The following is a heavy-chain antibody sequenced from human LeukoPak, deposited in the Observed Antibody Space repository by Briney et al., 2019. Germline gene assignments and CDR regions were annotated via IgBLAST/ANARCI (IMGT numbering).Heavy chain of an antibody. D-gene: IGHD6-6*01. CDR3: AIITRANVEY. Sequence: SVKVSCKASAGTFSSYAISWVRQAPGQGLEWMGGIIPIFGTANYAQKFQGRVTITANESTSTAYMELSSLRSEDTAVYYCAIITRANVEYWGKGTLVTVSS. V-gene: IGHV1-69*01. J-gene: IGHJ4*02. CDR1: AGTFSSYA. CDR2: IIPIFGTA.